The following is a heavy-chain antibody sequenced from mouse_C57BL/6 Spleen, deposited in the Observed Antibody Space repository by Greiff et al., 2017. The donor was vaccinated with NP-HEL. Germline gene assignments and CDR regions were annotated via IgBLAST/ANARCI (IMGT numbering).Heavy chain of an antibody. V-gene: IGHV1-15*01. CDR3: TRGDGYPTYYAMDY. CDR1: GYTFTDYE. CDR2: IDPETGGT. Sequence: VKLMESGAELVRPGASVTLSCKASGYTFTDYEMHWVKQTPVHGLEWIGAIDPETGGTAYNQKFKGKAILTADKSSSTAYMELRSLTSEDSAVYYCTRGDGYPTYYAMDYWGQGTSVTVSS. D-gene: IGHD2-3*01. J-gene: IGHJ4*01.